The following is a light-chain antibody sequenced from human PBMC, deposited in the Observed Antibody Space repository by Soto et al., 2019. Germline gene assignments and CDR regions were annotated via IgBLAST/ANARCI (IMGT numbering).Light chain of an antibody. CDR3: QQYGRAPYT. V-gene: IGKV3-20*01. CDR2: GAS. Sequence: EIVLTQSPGTLSLSSGERATFSCRASQSVSSNYLAWYHQKPGQPPRLLIYGASSRATDIPDRFSGSGSGTDFTLTISRLEPEDFAMYYCQQYGRAPYTFGQGTKLEIK. CDR1: QSVSSNY. J-gene: IGKJ2*01.